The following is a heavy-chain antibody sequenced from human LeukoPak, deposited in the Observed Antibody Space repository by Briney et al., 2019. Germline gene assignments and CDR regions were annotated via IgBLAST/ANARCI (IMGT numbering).Heavy chain of an antibody. D-gene: IGHD3-3*01. Sequence: SETLSLTCTVSGGSISSYYWSWIRQPPGKGLEWIGYIYYSGSTNYNPSLKSRVTISVDTSKNQFSLKLSSVTAADTAVYYCARASFTIFGVVPFDYWGQGTLVTVSS. V-gene: IGHV4-59*01. J-gene: IGHJ4*02. CDR3: ARASFTIFGVVPFDY. CDR1: GGSISSYY. CDR2: IYYSGST.